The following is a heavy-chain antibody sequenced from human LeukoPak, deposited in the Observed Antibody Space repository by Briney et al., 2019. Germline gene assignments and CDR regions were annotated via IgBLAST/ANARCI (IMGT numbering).Heavy chain of an antibody. V-gene: IGHV3-30*02. CDR2: IRYDGSNK. J-gene: IGHJ6*02. Sequence: PGGSLRLSCAASGFTFSSYGMHWVRQAPGKGLEWVAFIRYDGSNKYYADSVKGRFTISRDNSKNTLYLQMNSLGAEDTAVYYCAKSSVGAVAGKVYYYYGMDVWGQGTTVTVSS. D-gene: IGHD6-19*01. CDR1: GFTFSSYG. CDR3: AKSSVGAVAGKVYYYYGMDV.